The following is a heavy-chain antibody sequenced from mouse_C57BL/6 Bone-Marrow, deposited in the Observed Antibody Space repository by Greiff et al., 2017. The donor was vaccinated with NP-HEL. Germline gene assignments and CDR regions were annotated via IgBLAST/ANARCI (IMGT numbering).Heavy chain of an antibody. CDR3: ARSIYYDYADDPFYAMDY. CDR1: GFTFTDYY. D-gene: IGHD2-4*01. CDR2: IRNTANGSTT. V-gene: IGHV7-3*01. J-gene: IGHJ4*01. Sequence: EVKLVESGGGLVQPGGSLSLSCAASGFTFTDYYMSWVRQPPGQALEWMGFIRNTANGSTTEHSASVKGRFTISRDTSPTILYLQMNALSAEDSTTYYCARSIYYDYADDPFYAMDYGGQGTAVTVSS.